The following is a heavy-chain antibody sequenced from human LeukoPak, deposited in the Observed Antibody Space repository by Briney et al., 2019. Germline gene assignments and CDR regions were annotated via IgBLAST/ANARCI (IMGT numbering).Heavy chain of an antibody. Sequence: GGSLRLSCAASGFTFSSYAMSWVRQAPGKGLEWVSAISGSGGSTYYADSVKGRFTISRDNSKNTLYLQMNSLRAEDTAVYYCAKVLRYYYDSSGYDAFDIWGQGTMVTVSS. CDR3: AKVLRYYYDSSGYDAFDI. CDR1: GFTFSSYA. V-gene: IGHV3-23*01. J-gene: IGHJ3*02. CDR2: ISGSGGST. D-gene: IGHD3-22*01.